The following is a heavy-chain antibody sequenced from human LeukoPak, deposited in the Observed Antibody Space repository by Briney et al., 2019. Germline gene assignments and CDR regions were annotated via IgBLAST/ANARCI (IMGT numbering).Heavy chain of an antibody. CDR3: ARGILTGPSPLFDY. D-gene: IGHD3-9*01. CDR2: IYHSGST. Sequence: SQTLSLTCAVFGGSISSGGYSWSWIRQPPGKGLEWIGYIYHSGSTYYNPSLKSRVTISVDRSKNQFSLKLSSVTAADTAVYYRARGILTGPSPLFDYWGQGTLVTVSS. J-gene: IGHJ4*02. V-gene: IGHV4-30-2*01. CDR1: GGSISSGGYS.